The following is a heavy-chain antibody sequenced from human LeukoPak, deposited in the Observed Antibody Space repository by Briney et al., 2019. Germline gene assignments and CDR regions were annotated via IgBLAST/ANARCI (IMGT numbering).Heavy chain of an antibody. D-gene: IGHD6-13*01. J-gene: IGHJ4*02. V-gene: IGHV4-4*07. CDR1: GGSISSYY. CDR3: ARVDSSSWSEHFFDY. CDR2: IYTSGST. Sequence: SQTLSLTCTVSGGSISSYYWSWIRQPAGKGLEWIGRIYTSGSTNYNPSLKSRVTMSVDTSKNQFSLKLSSVTAADTAVYYCARVDSSSWSEHFFDYWGQGTLVTVSS.